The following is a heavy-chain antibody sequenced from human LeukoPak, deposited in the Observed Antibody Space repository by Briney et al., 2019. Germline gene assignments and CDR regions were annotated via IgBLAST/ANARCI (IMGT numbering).Heavy chain of an antibody. V-gene: IGHV1-18*01. CDR2: ISDYNGNT. CDR1: GYTFTSYG. D-gene: IGHD5-18*01. J-gene: IGHJ4*02. CDR3: ARDKLWGWDTAMVDFDY. Sequence: ASVKVSCKASGYTFTSYGISWVRQAPGQGLEWMGWISDYNGNTNYAQKLQGRVTMTTDTSTSTDYMELSSQRYEDTAVYYCARDKLWGWDTAMVDFDYWGQGTLVTVSS.